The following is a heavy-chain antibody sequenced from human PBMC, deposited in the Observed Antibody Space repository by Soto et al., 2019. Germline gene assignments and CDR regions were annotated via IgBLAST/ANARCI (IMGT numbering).Heavy chain of an antibody. J-gene: IGHJ4*02. CDR1: GVSISAYF. CDR2: ISFSGAT. CDR3: ARERRDGYQKYFVV. Sequence: PSEALSLTCTVSGVSISAYFWSWIRQTPGEGLDWIGWISFSGATYNNPSLKGRAALSVDTSENHLSLTLKSVTAADTAVYFCARERRDGYQKYFVVWGQGNQVTVSS. D-gene: IGHD3-9*01. V-gene: IGHV4-59*01.